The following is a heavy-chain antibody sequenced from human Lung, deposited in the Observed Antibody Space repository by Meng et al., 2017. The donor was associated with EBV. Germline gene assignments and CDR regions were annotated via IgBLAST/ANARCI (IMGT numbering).Heavy chain of an antibody. CDR3: ARVVLDRWLLLSWYFDL. V-gene: IGHV3-74*01. Sequence: GQVVESGGGLVRAGGALRLSCAASGLTFSSDWMHWVRQAPGKGLVWVSRINSDGSSTSYADSVKGRFTISRDNAKNTLYLQMNSLRAEDTAVYYCARVVLDRWLLLSWYFDLWGRGTLVTVSS. CDR1: GLTFSSDW. D-gene: IGHD3-3*01. J-gene: IGHJ2*01. CDR2: INSDGSST.